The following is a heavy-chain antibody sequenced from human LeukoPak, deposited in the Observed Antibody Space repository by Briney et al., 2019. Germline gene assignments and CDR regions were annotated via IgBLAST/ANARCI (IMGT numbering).Heavy chain of an antibody. CDR3: ARREKVDNAFDI. V-gene: IGHV3-66*01. CDR1: GFTFSDYY. Sequence: GGSLRLSCAASGFTFSDYYMSWVRQAPGKGLEWVSIIYTTGSTYYADSVKGRFTISRDNSKNTVNLQINSLRAEDTAVYYCARREKVDNAFDIWGQGSMVTVSS. J-gene: IGHJ3*02. CDR2: IYTTGST. D-gene: IGHD1-26*01.